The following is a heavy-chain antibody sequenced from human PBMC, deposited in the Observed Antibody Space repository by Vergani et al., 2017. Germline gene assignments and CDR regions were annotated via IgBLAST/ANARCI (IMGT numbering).Heavy chain of an antibody. CDR3: ARRSGGYYSGGKVHPLRTAFDV. V-gene: IGHV4-61*02. J-gene: IGHJ3*01. D-gene: IGHD2-15*01. CDR1: GGSISAGYYF. CDR2: ISASGNA. Sequence: QVQLQASGPGRVKPSQTLSPPFTMSGGSISAGYYFWSWIRQPAGKGLEWLGHISASGNASHSPSLKTRVSMSVDTSKNQFSLTVTSVTAADTAIYFCARRSGGYYSGGKVHPLRTAFDVWGHGTVVTVSS.